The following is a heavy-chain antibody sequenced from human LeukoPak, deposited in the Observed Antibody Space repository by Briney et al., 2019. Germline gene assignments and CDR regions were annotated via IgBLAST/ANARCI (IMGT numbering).Heavy chain of an antibody. CDR3: ARRVGYCSSTSCYAVDY. J-gene: IGHJ4*02. Sequence: GESLKISCKGSGYRFTSYWIGLVRQMPGKGLELMGIIYPGDSDTRYSPSFQGQVTISADKSISTAYLQWSSLKASDTAMYYCARRVGYCSSTSCYAVDYWGQGTLVTVSS. V-gene: IGHV5-51*01. CDR1: GYRFTSYW. CDR2: IYPGDSDT. D-gene: IGHD2-2*01.